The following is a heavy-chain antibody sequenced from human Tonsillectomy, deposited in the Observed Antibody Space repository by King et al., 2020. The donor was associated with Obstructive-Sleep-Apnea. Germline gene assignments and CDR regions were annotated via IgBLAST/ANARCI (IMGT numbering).Heavy chain of an antibody. J-gene: IGHJ2*01. CDR1: GFTFSSYA. V-gene: IGHV3-64D*06. CDR2: ISSNGGST. CDR3: VKDVSSSGEQDWYFDL. Sequence: VQLVESGGGLVQPGGSLRLSCSASGFTFSSYAMHWVRQAPGKGLEYVSAISSNGGSTYYADSVKGRFTISRDNSKNTLYLQMSSLRAEDTAVYYCVKDVSSSGEQDWYFDLWGRGTLVTVSS. D-gene: IGHD6-19*01.